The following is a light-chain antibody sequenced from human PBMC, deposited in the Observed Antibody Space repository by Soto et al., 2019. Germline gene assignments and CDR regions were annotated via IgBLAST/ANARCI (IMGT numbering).Light chain of an antibody. Sequence: DIKMTQSPSSLSASVGDRFTITCRASQSISNYLQWYQHKSGQAPRLLVYAASSLHSGVPSRFSGSGSGTDFTLTISSLQPEDFATYYCLQTYTTLTWTFGQGTKVDIK. V-gene: IGKV1-39*01. CDR1: QSISNY. J-gene: IGKJ1*01. CDR3: LQTYTTLTWT. CDR2: AAS.